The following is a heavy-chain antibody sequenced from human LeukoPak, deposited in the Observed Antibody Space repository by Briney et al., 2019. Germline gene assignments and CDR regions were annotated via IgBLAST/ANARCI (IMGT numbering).Heavy chain of an antibody. J-gene: IGHJ4*02. CDR2: IYYSGST. CDR1: GVSISSDY. V-gene: IGHV4-59*01. Sequence: PSETLSLTCTVSGVSISSDYWSWIRQPPGKGLEWLGFIYYSGSTNYNPSLKSRVTMSVDTSKNQFSLKLNSVTAADTAMYYCARGGASSRYFDFWGQGTLVTVSS. D-gene: IGHD6-13*01. CDR3: ARGGASSRYFDF.